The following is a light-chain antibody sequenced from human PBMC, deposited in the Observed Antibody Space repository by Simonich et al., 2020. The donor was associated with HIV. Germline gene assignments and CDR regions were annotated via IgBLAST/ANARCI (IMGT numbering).Light chain of an antibody. J-gene: IGKJ2*01. CDR2: GAS. CDR1: QSVSNN. V-gene: IGKV3-15*01. Sequence: EIVMTQSPATLSVSPGERATPSCRASQSVSNNLAWYQQKPGQAPRLRIYGASTRATGIPARFSGSGWGSQFTLTISSMQSGDFAVYYCQQYDNWPLLFGQGTKLEIK. CDR3: QQYDNWPLL.